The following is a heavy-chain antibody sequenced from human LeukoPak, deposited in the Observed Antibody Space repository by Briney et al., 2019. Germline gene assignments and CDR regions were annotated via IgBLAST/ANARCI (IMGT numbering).Heavy chain of an antibody. J-gene: IGHJ3*02. D-gene: IGHD2-2*01. Sequence: PSESLSLTCTVSGGSISNYYWGWIRQPPGKGLEWVGYIYYSGSTNYNPYLKSRVTISVDTSKNQFSLKLSSVTTADTAVYYCARRGMAARGTIGYFGIWGQGTMVTVSS. CDR1: GGSISNYY. CDR3: ARRGMAARGTIGYFGI. CDR2: IYYSGST. V-gene: IGHV4-59*08.